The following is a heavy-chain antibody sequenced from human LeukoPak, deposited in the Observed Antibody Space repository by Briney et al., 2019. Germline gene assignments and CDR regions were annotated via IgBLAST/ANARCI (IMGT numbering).Heavy chain of an antibody. Sequence: ASVKVSCKASGYTFTSYGISWVRQAPGQGLGWMGWISAYNGNTNYAQKLQGRVTMTTDTSTSTAYMELRSLRSDDTAVYYCAREDGDSSSWYGEFDYWGQGTLVTVSS. J-gene: IGHJ4*02. CDR3: AREDGDSSSWYGEFDY. CDR1: GYTFTSYG. D-gene: IGHD6-13*01. CDR2: ISAYNGNT. V-gene: IGHV1-18*01.